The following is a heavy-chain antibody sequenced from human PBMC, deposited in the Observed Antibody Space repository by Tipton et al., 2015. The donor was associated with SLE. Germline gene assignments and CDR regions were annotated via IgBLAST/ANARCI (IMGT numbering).Heavy chain of an antibody. CDR2: MNPNSGNT. Sequence: QLVQSGAEVKKPGASVKVSCKASGYTFTSYDINWVRQATGQGLEWMGWMNPNSGNTGYAQKFQGRVTMTRNTSISTAYMELSSVRSEDAAVYYCARARRPPGDAFDIWGQVTMVAASS. CDR3: ARARRPPGDAFDI. V-gene: IGHV1-8*01. CDR1: GYTFTSYD. D-gene: IGHD6-25*01. J-gene: IGHJ3*02.